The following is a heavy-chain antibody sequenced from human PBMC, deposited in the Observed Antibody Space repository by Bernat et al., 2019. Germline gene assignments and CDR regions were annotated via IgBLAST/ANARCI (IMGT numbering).Heavy chain of an antibody. CDR2: IYYSGST. D-gene: IGHD6-13*01. Sequence: QLQLQESGPGLVKPSETLSLTCTVSGGSISSSSYYWGWIRQPPGKGLEWIGSIYYSGSTYYNPSLKSRVTISVDTSKTQFSLKLSSVTAADTAVYYCARHVYASSWYFGWFDPWGQGTLVTVSS. V-gene: IGHV4-39*01. CDR3: ARHVYASSWYFGWFDP. CDR1: GGSISSSSYY. J-gene: IGHJ5*02.